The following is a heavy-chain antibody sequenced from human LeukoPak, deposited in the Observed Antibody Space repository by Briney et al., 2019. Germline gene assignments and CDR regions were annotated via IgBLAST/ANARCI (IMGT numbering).Heavy chain of an antibody. CDR3: ARGGLGGYFDWSDTDT. CDR1: GHSISSDYY. CDR2: IYHSGST. Sequence: KASETLSLTCTVSGHSISSDYYWAWVRQPPGKGLEWIGSIYHSGSTYYGPALKSRVTISVDTSKNQFSLKLSSVTAADTAVYYCARGGLGGYFDWSDTDTWGQGTLVTVSS. J-gene: IGHJ5*02. D-gene: IGHD3-9*01. V-gene: IGHV4-38-2*02.